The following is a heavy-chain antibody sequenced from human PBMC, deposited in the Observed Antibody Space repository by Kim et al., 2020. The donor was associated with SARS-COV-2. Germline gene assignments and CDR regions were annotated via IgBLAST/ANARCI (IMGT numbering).Heavy chain of an antibody. V-gene: IGHV1-69*06. CDR1: GGTFSSYA. J-gene: IGHJ6*02. CDR2: IIPIFGTA. CDR3: ARNIAAEERRYYYYYYGMDV. Sequence: SVKVSCKASGGTFSSYAISWVRQAPGQGLEWMGGIIPIFGTANYAQKFQGRVTITADKSTSTAYMELSSLRSEDTAVYYCARNIAAEERRYYYYYYGMDVWGQGTTVTVSS. D-gene: IGHD6-13*01.